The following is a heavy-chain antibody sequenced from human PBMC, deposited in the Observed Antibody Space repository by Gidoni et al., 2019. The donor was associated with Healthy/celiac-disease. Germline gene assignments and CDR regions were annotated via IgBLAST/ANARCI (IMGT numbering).Heavy chain of an antibody. CDR2: PIFGTA. V-gene: IGHV1-69*01. D-gene: IGHD2-2*01. CDR3: ARDNCSRNEWDYYYGMDV. Sequence: PIFGTANYAQKFRGRVTITADESTSTAYMELSSLRSEDTAVYYCARDNCSRNEWDYYYGMDVWGQGTTVTVSS. J-gene: IGHJ6*02.